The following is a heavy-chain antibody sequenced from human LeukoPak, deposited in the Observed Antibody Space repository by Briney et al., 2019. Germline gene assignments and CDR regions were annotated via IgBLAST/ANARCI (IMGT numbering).Heavy chain of an antibody. V-gene: IGHV4-39*07. D-gene: IGHD1-26*01. CDR3: ADSVGATFAFDI. J-gene: IGHJ3*02. CDR2: IYYSGST. Sequence: PSETLSLTCTVSGGSISSSSYYWGWIRQPPGKGLEWIGSIYYSGSTYYNPSLKSRVTISVDTSKNQFSLKLSSVTAADTAVYYCADSVGATFAFDIWGQGTMVTVSS. CDR1: GGSISSSSYY.